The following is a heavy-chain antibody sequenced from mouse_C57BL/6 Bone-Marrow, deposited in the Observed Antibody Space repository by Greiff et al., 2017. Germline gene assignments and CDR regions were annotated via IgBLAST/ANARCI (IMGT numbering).Heavy chain of an antibody. Sequence: EVMLVESGGGLVQPGGSLKLSCAASGFTFSDYYMYWVRQTPEKRLEWVAYISNGGGSTYYPDTVKGRFTISRDNAKNTLYLQMSRLKSEDTAMYYCATSTGTSFDYWGQGTTLTVSS. CDR2: ISNGGGST. D-gene: IGHD4-1*02. CDR3: ATSTGTSFDY. J-gene: IGHJ2*01. CDR1: GFTFSDYY. V-gene: IGHV5-12*01.